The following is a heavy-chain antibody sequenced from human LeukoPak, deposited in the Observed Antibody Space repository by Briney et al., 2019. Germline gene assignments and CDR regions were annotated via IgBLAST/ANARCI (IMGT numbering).Heavy chain of an antibody. V-gene: IGHV1-8*01. J-gene: IGHJ4*02. CDR1: GYTFTSYD. Sequence: ASVKVSCKASGYTFTSYDINWVRQATGQGLEWMGWVNPNSGNTGHAQKFQGRVTMTRNTSISTAYMELSSLRSEDTAVYYCARGRGTAWYNWKRDNLAYYFDYWGQGTLVTVSS. CDR3: ARGRGTAWYNWKRDNLAYYFDY. D-gene: IGHD1-1*01. CDR2: VNPNSGNT.